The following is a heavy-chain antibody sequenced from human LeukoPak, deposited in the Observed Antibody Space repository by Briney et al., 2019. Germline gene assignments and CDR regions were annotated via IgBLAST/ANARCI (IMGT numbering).Heavy chain of an antibody. J-gene: IGHJ4*02. Sequence: SSETLSLTCAVYGGSFSGYYWSWIRQPPGKGLEWIGEINHSGSTNYNPSLKSRVTISVDTSKNQSSLKLSSVTAADTAVYYCARSNSSSWDYWGQGTLVTVSS. CDR1: GGSFSGYY. D-gene: IGHD6-13*01. CDR3: ARSNSSSWDY. CDR2: INHSGST. V-gene: IGHV4-34*01.